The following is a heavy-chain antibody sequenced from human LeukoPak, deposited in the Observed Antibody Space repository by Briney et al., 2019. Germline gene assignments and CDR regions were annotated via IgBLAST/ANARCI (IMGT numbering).Heavy chain of an antibody. V-gene: IGHV3-30*01. CDR1: GFTFSSYA. CDR3: ARGLDLVGSIDY. D-gene: IGHD2-8*02. Sequence: GGSLRLSWAASGFTFSSYAMHWVRQAPGKGLEWVAVISYDGSNKYYADSVKGRFTISRDNSKNTLYLQMNSLRAEDTAVYYCARGLDLVGSIDYWGQGTLVTVSS. J-gene: IGHJ4*02. CDR2: ISYDGSNK.